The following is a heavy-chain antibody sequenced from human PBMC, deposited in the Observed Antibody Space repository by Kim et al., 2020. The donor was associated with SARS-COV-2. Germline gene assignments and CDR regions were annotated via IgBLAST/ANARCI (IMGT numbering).Heavy chain of an antibody. Sequence: TYADSVTGRFTISRDNAKNTLYLQMNSLRAADSAVYYCLRGTGAYGDWDYWGQGTLVTVSS. D-gene: IGHD4-17*01. J-gene: IGHJ4*02. V-gene: IGHV3-74*01. CDR3: LRGTGAYGDWDY.